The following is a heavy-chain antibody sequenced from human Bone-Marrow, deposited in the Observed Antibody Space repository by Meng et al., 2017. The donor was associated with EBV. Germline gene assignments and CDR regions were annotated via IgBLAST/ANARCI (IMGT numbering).Heavy chain of an antibody. CDR1: GFIFDNSA. CDR3: AKVGRPLQYWLDP. Sequence: QWLLVGSGGCVVLPGRSRSLSCSASGFIFDNSALHWVRQATGKGLEWLAFISYDGSNKYYADSVKGRFTISRDNSKNTLYLQMNSLRAEDTAVYYCAKVGRPLQYWLDPWGQGTLVTVSS. CDR2: ISYDGSNK. D-gene: IGHD4-11*01. J-gene: IGHJ5*02. V-gene: IGHV3-30*18.